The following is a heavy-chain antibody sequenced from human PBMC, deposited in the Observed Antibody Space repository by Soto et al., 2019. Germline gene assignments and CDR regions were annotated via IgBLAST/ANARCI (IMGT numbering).Heavy chain of an antibody. Sequence: ASETLSLTCTVSGGSISSYYWSWIRQPPGKGLEWIGYIYYSGITNYNPSLKSRVTISVDTSKNQFSLKLSSVTAADTAVYYCARYKSNDYYGMDVWGQGTTVTVSS. J-gene: IGHJ6*02. CDR3: ARYKSNDYYGMDV. CDR1: GGSISSYY. V-gene: IGHV4-59*01. D-gene: IGHD1-20*01. CDR2: IYYSGIT.